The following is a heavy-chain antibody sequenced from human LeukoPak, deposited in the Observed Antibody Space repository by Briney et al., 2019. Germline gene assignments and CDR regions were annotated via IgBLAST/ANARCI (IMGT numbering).Heavy chain of an antibody. CDR1: GYTFTGYY. V-gene: IGHV1-69*13. CDR3: ARESLDTAMVTCFDY. D-gene: IGHD5-18*01. Sequence: ASVKVSCKASGYTFTGYYMHWVRQAPGQGLEWMGGIIPIFGTANYAQKFQGRVTITADESTSTAYMELSSLRSEDTAVYYCARESLDTAMVTCFDYWGQGTLVTVSS. CDR2: IIPIFGTA. J-gene: IGHJ4*02.